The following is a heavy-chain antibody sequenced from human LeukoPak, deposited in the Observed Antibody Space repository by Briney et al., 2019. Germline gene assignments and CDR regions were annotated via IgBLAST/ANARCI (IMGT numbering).Heavy chain of an antibody. CDR3: ARGIGVGIVGATSYYFDY. V-gene: IGHV3-21*01. D-gene: IGHD1-26*01. J-gene: IGHJ4*02. CDR1: GFTLSSYS. Sequence: GGSLRLSCAASGFTLSSYSMNWVRQAPGKGLEWVSSISSSSSYIYYADSVKGRFTIFRDNAKNSLYLQMNSLRAEDTAVYYCARGIGVGIVGATSYYFDYWGQGTLVTVSS. CDR2: ISSSSSYI.